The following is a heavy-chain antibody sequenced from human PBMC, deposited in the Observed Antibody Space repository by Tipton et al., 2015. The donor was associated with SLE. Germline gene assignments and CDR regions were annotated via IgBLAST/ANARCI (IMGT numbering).Heavy chain of an antibody. D-gene: IGHD3-9*01. CDR3: ARAIRYYDILTGYYDYYYYGMDV. V-gene: IGHV7-4-1*02. CDR1: GYTFTSYG. Sequence: QLVQSGPEVKKPGASVKVSCKASGYTFTSYGISWVRQAPGQGLEWMGWINTNTGNPTYAQGFTGRFVFSLDTSVSTAYLQISSLKAEDTAVYYCARAIRYYDILTGYYDYYYYGMDVWGQGTTVTVSS. J-gene: IGHJ6*02. CDR2: INTNTGNP.